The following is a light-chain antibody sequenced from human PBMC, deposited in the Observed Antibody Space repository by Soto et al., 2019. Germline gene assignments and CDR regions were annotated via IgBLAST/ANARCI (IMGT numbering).Light chain of an antibody. J-gene: IGKJ1*01. Sequence: EIVLTQSPGTLSLSPGERATLSCRASQSVSSNYLVWYQQRPGQAPRLLIYGASTRATGIPDRFSVSGSGTDFTLTISRLEPEDFAVYYCQQYGTLPWTFGQGTKVE. CDR1: QSVSSNY. CDR3: QQYGTLPWT. V-gene: IGKV3-20*01. CDR2: GAS.